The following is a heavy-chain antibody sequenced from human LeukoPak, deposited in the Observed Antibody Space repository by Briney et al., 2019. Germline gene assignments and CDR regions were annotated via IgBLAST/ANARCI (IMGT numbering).Heavy chain of an antibody. CDR3: ARLPSVGYRYFED. CDR2: FYYTGST. Sequence: SETLSLTCTVPGDSIRSFFWSWVRQPPGKGLEWIGFFYYTGSTNYNPSLKSRVYISVDTSTNQLYLNLNSVTAADTAVYYCARLPSVGYRYFEDLSQGALVTGSS. V-gene: IGHV4-59*01. D-gene: IGHD5-12*01. CDR1: GDSIRSFF. J-gene: IGHJ4*02.